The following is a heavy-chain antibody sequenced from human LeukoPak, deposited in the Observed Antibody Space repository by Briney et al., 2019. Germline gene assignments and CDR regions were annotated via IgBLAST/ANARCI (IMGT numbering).Heavy chain of an antibody. J-gene: IGHJ4*02. V-gene: IGHV3-11*04. CDR3: ASLVVVAATTDY. D-gene: IGHD2-15*01. CDR2: ISSSGSTI. Sequence: GGSLRLSCAASGFTFSDYYMSWIRQAPGKGLEWVSYISSSGSTIYYADSVKGRFTISRDNSKNTLYLQMNSLRAEDTAVYYCASLVVVAATTDYWGQGTLVTVSS. CDR1: GFTFSDYY.